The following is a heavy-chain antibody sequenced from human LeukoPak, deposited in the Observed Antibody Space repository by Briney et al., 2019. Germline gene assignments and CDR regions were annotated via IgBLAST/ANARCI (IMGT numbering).Heavy chain of an antibody. J-gene: IGHJ2*01. CDR1: GGSFSGYY. CDR2: INHSGST. Sequence: PSETLSLTCAVYGGSFSGYYWSWIRQPPGKGLEWIGEINHSGSTNYNPSLKSRVTISVDTSKNQFSLKLSSVTAADTAVYYCARGRKLHGVHWYFDLWGRGTLVTVSS. D-gene: IGHD4-17*01. CDR3: ARGRKLHGVHWYFDL. V-gene: IGHV4-34*01.